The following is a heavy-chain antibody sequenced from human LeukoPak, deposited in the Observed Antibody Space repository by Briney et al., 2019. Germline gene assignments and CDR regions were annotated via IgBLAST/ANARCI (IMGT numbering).Heavy chain of an antibody. J-gene: IGHJ4*02. CDR1: GYTFTSYG. D-gene: IGHD1-26*01. V-gene: IGHV1-18*01. CDR3: ASRGSISGRYDFDY. Sequence: ASVKVSCKSSGYTFTSYGISWVRQAPGQGLEWMGWISAYNGNTNYAQKLQGRVTMTTDTSTSTAYMELRSLRSDDTAVYYCASRGSISGRYDFDYWGQGTLVTVSS. CDR2: ISAYNGNT.